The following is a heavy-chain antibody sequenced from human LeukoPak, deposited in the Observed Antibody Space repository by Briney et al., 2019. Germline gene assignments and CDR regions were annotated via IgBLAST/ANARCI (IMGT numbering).Heavy chain of an antibody. D-gene: IGHD6-13*01. CDR3: ARVSFLLQQLVFYYYYYYMDV. V-gene: IGHV3-11*01. CDR2: ISSSGSTI. CDR1: GFTFSDYY. J-gene: IGHJ6*03. Sequence: GGSLRLSCAAPGFTFSDYYMSWIRQAPGKGLEWVSYISSSGSTIYYADSVKGRFTISRDNAKNSLYLQMNSLRAEDTAVYYCARVSFLLQQLVFYYYYYYMDVWGKGTTVTVSS.